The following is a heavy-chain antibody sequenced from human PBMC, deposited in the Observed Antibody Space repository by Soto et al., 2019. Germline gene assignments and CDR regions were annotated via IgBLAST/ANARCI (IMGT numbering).Heavy chain of an antibody. CDR3: ARIGGYHGPLDY. CDR2: TYHRGST. V-gene: IGHV4-59*01. D-gene: IGHD3-16*02. CDR1: EVSISIYC. Sequence: SETLSLTCSVSEVSISIYCWSWIRQPPGRGLDWIGYTYHRGSTNYSPSLKSRVAISLDTSENQFSLKVSSVTAADTAVYYCARIGGYHGPLDYWGPGTPVTVSS. J-gene: IGHJ4*02.